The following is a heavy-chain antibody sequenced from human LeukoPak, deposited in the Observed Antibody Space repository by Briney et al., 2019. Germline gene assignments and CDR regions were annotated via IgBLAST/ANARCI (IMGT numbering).Heavy chain of an antibody. CDR1: GGSFSGYY. D-gene: IGHD2-2*01. J-gene: IGHJ5*02. CDR2: INHSGST. CDR3: ARGPIGYCSSTSCQRFDP. Sequence: SETLSLTCAVYGGSFSGYYWSWIRQPPGKGLEWIGEINHSGSTNYNPSLKSRATISVDTSKNQFSLKLSSVTAADTAVYYCARGPIGYCSSTSCQRFDPWGQGTLVTVSS. V-gene: IGHV4-34*01.